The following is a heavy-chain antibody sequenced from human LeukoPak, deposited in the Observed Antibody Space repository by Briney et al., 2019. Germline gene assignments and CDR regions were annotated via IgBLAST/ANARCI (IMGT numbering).Heavy chain of an antibody. J-gene: IGHJ4*02. Sequence: GGSLRLSCAASGFTSSSYGMHWVRQAPGKGLEWVAFIRYDGSNKYYADSVKGRFTISRDNSKNTLYLQMNSLRAEDTAVYYCAKEGYYDSSGYLDYWGQGTLVTVSS. CDR3: AKEGYYDSSGYLDY. D-gene: IGHD3-22*01. V-gene: IGHV3-30*02. CDR2: IRYDGSNK. CDR1: GFTSSSYG.